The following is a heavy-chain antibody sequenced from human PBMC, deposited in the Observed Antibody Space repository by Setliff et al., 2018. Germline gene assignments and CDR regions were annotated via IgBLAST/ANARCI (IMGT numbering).Heavy chain of an antibody. Sequence: GGSLRLSCAASGFIVNNNEMSWVRQAPGKGLEWLSVTYSGGETKYADSVNGRFTISRDASENSISLQMNSLRVDDTAVYFCRVWLGDLSRDFWGRGTLVTVSS. CDR1: GFIVNNNE. J-gene: IGHJ4*02. CDR3: RVWLGDLSRDF. V-gene: IGHV3-53*01. CDR2: TYSGGET. D-gene: IGHD3-10*01.